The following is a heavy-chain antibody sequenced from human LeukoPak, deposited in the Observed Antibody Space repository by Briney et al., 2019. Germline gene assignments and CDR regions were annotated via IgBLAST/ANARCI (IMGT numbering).Heavy chain of an antibody. CDR1: GYTFTSYG. Sequence: GASVKVSCKASGYTFTSYGISWVRQAPGQGLEWMGWISAYNGNTNYAQKLQGRVTMTTDTSTSTAYVELRSLRSDDTAVYYCARDLPNVDSTGYYSRHDAFDIWGQGTIVTVSS. V-gene: IGHV1-18*01. CDR2: ISAYNGNT. J-gene: IGHJ3*02. D-gene: IGHD3-22*01. CDR3: ARDLPNVDSTGYYSRHDAFDI.